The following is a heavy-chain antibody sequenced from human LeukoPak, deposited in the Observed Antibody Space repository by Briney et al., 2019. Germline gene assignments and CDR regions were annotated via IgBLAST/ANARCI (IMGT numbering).Heavy chain of an antibody. J-gene: IGHJ1*01. Sequence: GGSLRLSCAASGFTVSSNYMNWVRQAPGKGLEWVSVIYSGGGTYYADSVKGRFTISRDNSNNTLYLQMNSLRAEDTAVYYCAKAGFCTNGVCFEYFQHWGQGTLVTVSS. CDR3: AKAGFCTNGVCFEYFQH. V-gene: IGHV3-66*01. CDR1: GFTVSSNY. CDR2: IYSGGGT. D-gene: IGHD2-8*01.